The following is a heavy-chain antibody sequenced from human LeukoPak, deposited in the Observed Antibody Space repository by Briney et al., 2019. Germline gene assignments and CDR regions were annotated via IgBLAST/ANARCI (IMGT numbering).Heavy chain of an antibody. CDR1: GFTFSNYA. Sequence: GGSLRLSCAASGFTFSNYAMTWVRQAPGKGLEWVSTITDSGVSTYYADSVKGRFTISRDNSKNTLYLQMNRLRAEDTAVYYCARGTLVAYCGGDCPDGAYYYGMDVWGQGTTVTVSS. J-gene: IGHJ6*02. D-gene: IGHD2-21*02. V-gene: IGHV3-23*01. CDR2: ITDSGVST. CDR3: ARGTLVAYCGGDCPDGAYYYGMDV.